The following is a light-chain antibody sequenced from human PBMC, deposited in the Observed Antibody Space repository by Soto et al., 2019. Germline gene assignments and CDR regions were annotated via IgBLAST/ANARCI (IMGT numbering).Light chain of an antibody. CDR3: QQRSNWLMYT. V-gene: IGKV3-11*01. CDR1: QSVSSY. J-gene: IGKJ2*01. CDR2: DAS. Sequence: EIVLTQSPATLSLSPGERATLSCRASQSVSSYLAWYQQKPGQAPRLLIYDASNRATGIPARFSGSGSGTVFTLTICSLEPEDFAVYYCQQRSNWLMYTFGQGTKLQTK.